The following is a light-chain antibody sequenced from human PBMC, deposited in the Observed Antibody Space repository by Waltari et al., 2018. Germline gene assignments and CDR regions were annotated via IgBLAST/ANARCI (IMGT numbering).Light chain of an antibody. CDR3: QQYHNWPLS. CDR1: QSVTNN. Sequence: ILMTQSPATLSVSPGERATLSCRASQSVTNNLAWYQQQPGQAPRLLIYDTSSRATCIPDRFSGSGSGTEFTLTVSSLQSEDFAVYYCQQYHNWPLSFGGGTKVEIK. CDR2: DTS. V-gene: IGKV3-15*01. J-gene: IGKJ4*01.